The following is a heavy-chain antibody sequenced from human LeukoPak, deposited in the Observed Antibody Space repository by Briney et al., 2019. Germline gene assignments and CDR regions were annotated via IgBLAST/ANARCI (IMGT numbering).Heavy chain of an antibody. D-gene: IGHD3-10*01. CDR3: MARGLQEC. CDR1: GYTFTGYF. CDR2: ISPNSGDT. J-gene: IGHJ4*02. Sequence: ASVKVSCKASGYTFTGYFMHWVRQAPGQGLEWMGWISPNSGDTKYAQKFQGRVSMTRDTSISTAYMELSRLRYDDTAVYYCMARGLQECWGQGTLVTVSS. V-gene: IGHV1-2*02.